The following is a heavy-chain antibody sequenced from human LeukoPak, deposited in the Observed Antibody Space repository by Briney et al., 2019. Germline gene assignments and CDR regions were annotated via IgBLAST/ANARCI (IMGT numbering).Heavy chain of an antibody. V-gene: IGHV3-15*01. J-gene: IGHJ4*02. CDR1: GFTFSNAW. CDR3: TTLVGATPY. Sequence: PGGSLRISCAASGFTFSNAWMSWVRQAPGKGLECVGRIKAEPDGGTTDYTAPVKGRFTISRDDSKNTLYLQMNILKTEDTAVYYCTTLVGATPYWGQGTLVTVSS. CDR2: IKAEPDGGTT. D-gene: IGHD1-26*01.